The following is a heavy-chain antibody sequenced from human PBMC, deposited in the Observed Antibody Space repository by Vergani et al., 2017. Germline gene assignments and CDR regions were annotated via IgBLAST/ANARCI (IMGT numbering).Heavy chain of an antibody. Sequence: EVQLVESGGGLVQPGGSLRLSCAASRFTFSSYEMNWVRQAPGKGLEWVSYISSSGSTIYYADSVKGRFTISRDNAKNSLFLQMNRLRAEETGVYYWARGTATRYEFWSSYMDYYYYMDVWGKGTTVTVSS. CDR2: ISSSGSTI. J-gene: IGHJ6*03. D-gene: IGHD3-3*01. V-gene: IGHV3-48*03. CDR3: ARGTATRYEFWSSYMDYYYYMDV. CDR1: RFTFSSYE.